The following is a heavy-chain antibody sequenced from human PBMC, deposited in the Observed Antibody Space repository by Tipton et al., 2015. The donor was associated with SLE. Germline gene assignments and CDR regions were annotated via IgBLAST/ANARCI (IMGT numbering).Heavy chain of an antibody. CDR1: GFTFSSYA. Sequence: SLRLSCAASGFTFSSYAMSWVRQASGKGLEWVSTISGSGGSTYYVDSVKGRFTISRDNSKNSLYLQMNSLRAEDTAVYYCARDRKTWPQGYFDLWGRGTLVTVSS. D-gene: IGHD1-14*01. CDR3: ARDRKTWPQGYFDL. J-gene: IGHJ2*01. V-gene: IGHV3-23*01. CDR2: ISGSGGST.